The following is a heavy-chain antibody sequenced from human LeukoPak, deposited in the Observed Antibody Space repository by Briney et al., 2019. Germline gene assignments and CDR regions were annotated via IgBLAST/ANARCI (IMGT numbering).Heavy chain of an antibody. J-gene: IGHJ4*02. CDR1: GYTLTELS. CDR2: FDPEDGGT. V-gene: IGHV1-24*01. D-gene: IGHD3-10*01. Sequence: ASVKVSCKVSGYTLTELSMHWVRQAPGKGLEWMGGFDPEDGGTIYAQKFQGRVTMTEDTSTDPAYMELSSLRSEDTAVYYCATRWFASRMVRGVLLDYWGQGTLVTVSS. CDR3: ATRWFASRMVRGVLLDY.